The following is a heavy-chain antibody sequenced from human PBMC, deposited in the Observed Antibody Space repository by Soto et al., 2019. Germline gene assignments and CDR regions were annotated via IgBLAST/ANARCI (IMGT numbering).Heavy chain of an antibody. J-gene: IGHJ5*02. Sequence: PGGSLRLSCAASGFDFSVYWMSWVRQAPGKGPAWVANIKFDGSEKQYVDSVKGRFTISRDNARNSVFLQMNSLRAGDTAVYYCVKDGGYCSSATCYSPRNHYFDAWGQGTLVTVSS. CDR3: VKDGGYCSSATCYSPRNHYFDA. CDR2: IKFDGSEK. CDR1: GFDFSVYW. V-gene: IGHV3-7*03. D-gene: IGHD2-2*01.